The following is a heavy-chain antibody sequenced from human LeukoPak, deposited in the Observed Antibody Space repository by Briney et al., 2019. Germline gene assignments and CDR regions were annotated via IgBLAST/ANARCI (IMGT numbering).Heavy chain of an antibody. CDR3: ARDKGRWVVPDY. V-gene: IGHV1-46*01. J-gene: IGHJ4*02. D-gene: IGHD2-15*01. CDR2: INPSGGST. CDR1: GYTFTSYY. Sequence: ASVKVSCKASGYTFTSYYIHWVRQAPGQGLEWMGIINPSGGSTSYAQKFQGRVTMTRDMSTSTVYMELSSLRSEDSAVYYCARDKGRWVVPDYWGQGTLVTVSS.